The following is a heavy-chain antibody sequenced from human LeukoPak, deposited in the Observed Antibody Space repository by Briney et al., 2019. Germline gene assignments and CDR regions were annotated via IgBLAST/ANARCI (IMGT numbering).Heavy chain of an antibody. J-gene: IGHJ3*02. D-gene: IGHD2-15*01. CDR2: IYHSGST. CDR3: ARVVVAATWPFDI. CDR1: GYSISSGYY. V-gene: IGHV4-38-2*01. Sequence: KPSETQSLICAVSGYSISSGYYWGWIRQPPGKGLDWIGSIYHSGSTYYNPSRKSRVTISVDTSKNQFSLKLSSVTAADTAVYYCARVVVAATWPFDIWGQGTMVTVSS.